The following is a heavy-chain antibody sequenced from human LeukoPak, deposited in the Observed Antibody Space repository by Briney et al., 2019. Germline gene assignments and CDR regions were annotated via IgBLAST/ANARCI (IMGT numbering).Heavy chain of an antibody. CDR3: ARAPNYDSSGYYAD. CDR1: GFTFSSYS. Sequence: PGGSLRLSCAASGFTFSSYSMSWVRQAPGKGLEWVSAISGSASSTYYADSVKGRFTISRDNAKNSLYLQMNSLRAEDTAVYYCARAPNYDSSGYYADWGQGTLVTVSS. D-gene: IGHD3-22*01. V-gene: IGHV3-23*01. CDR2: ISGSASST. J-gene: IGHJ4*02.